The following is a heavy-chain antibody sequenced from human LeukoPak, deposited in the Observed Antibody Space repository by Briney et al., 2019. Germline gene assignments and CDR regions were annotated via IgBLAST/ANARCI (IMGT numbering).Heavy chain of an antibody. CDR2: ISSSSSTI. J-gene: IGHJ3*02. Sequence: GSLRLSCAASGFTFSSYSMNWVRQAPGKGLEWVSYISSSSSTIYYADSVKGRFTISRDNAKNSLYLQMNSLRAEDTAVYYCASAPYYYDSSGYYQGAFDIWGQGTMVTVSS. V-gene: IGHV3-48*04. CDR1: GFTFSSYS. D-gene: IGHD3-22*01. CDR3: ASAPYYYDSSGYYQGAFDI.